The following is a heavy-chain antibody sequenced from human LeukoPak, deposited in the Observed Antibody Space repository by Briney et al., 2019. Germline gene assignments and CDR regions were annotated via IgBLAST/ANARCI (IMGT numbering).Heavy chain of an antibody. D-gene: IGHD1-26*01. CDR2: IIPIFGTA. J-gene: IGHJ5*02. CDR3: ARDLKLLAGNWFDP. V-gene: IGHV1-69*13. CDR1: GGTFSSSP. Sequence: GASVKVSCKASGGTFSSSPISWVRQAPGQGLEWMGGIIPIFGTANYAQKFQGRVTITADESTRTAYMKLSSLRSEDTAVYYCARDLKLLAGNWFDPWGQGTLVTVSS.